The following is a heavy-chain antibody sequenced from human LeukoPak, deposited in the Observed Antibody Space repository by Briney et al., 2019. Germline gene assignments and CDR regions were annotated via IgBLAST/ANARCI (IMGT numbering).Heavy chain of an antibody. J-gene: IGHJ5*02. CDR3: ATVIGPNWFDP. V-gene: IGHV1-18*01. Sequence: ASVRVSCKASGYTFTSYGISWVRQAPGHGLEWMGWISAYNGNTNYAQKLQGRVTMTTDTSTSTAYMELRSLRSDDTAAYYCATVIGPNWFDPWGQGTLVTVSS. CDR1: GYTFTSYG. CDR2: ISAYNGNT. D-gene: IGHD1-26*01.